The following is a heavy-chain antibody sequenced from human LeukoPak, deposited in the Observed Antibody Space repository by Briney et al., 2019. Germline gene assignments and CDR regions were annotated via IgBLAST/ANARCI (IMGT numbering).Heavy chain of an antibody. CDR1: GFTLSDHW. D-gene: IGHD5-12*01. Sequence: PGGSLRLSCVASGFTLSDHWMYWVRQGRSRGLAHVSRVESDASRTTYADSVKGRFTISRDDAKNTMYLQMNSLRVEDTAVYYCVKGGHKLDIQTTHYYYGLDVWGQGTTVAVS. CDR2: VESDASRT. V-gene: IGHV3-74*03. J-gene: IGHJ6*02. CDR3: VKGGHKLDIQTTHYYYGLDV.